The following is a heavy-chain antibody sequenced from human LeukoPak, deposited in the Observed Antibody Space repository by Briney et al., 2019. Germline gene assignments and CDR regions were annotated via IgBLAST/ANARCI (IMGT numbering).Heavy chain of an antibody. V-gene: IGHV3-53*01. J-gene: IGHJ4*02. CDR3: AKGGLVVPSDY. CDR2: IYSSGST. CDR1: GFIVSSNY. D-gene: IGHD2-2*01. Sequence: GGSLRLSCAASGFIVSSNYMNWVRQAPGKGLEWVSVIYSSGSTYYADSVKGRFTISRDNSKNTLYLQMNSLRAEDKAVYYCAKGGLVVPSDYWGQGTLVTVSS.